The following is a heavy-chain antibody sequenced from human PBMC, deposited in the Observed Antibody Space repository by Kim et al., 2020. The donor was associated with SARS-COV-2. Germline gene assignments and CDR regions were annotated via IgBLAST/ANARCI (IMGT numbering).Heavy chain of an antibody. CDR2: INSDGSGT. CDR1: GFTFSGYW. D-gene: IGHD1-26*01. J-gene: IGHJ5*02. Sequence: GGSLRLSCAASGFTFSGYWMHWIRQSPEKGLVWVSRINSDGSGTTYADSVKGRFTISRDNAKNTLYLQMNTLRAEDTAVYYCARDPGVGSNWFDPWGQGTLVTVSS. V-gene: IGHV3-74*01. CDR3: ARDPGVGSNWFDP.